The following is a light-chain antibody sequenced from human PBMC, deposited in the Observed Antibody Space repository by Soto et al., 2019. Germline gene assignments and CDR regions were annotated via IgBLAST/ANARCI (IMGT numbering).Light chain of an antibody. CDR3: SSYSISTAYL. Sequence: QSVLTQPASVSGSPGQSITISCTGTSSDVGSHNLVSWYQQYPGKAPKLMIFEVSNRPSGVSYRFSGSKSGNTASLTISGLQAEDEADYFCSSYSISTAYLFGTGTKVTVL. CDR1: SSDVGSHNL. V-gene: IGLV2-14*02. CDR2: EVS. J-gene: IGLJ1*01.